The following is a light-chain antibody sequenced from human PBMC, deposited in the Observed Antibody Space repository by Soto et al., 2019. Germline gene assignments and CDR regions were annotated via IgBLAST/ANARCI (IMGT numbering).Light chain of an antibody. CDR2: EVT. CDR1: SSDVGYYDL. V-gene: IGLV2-23*02. J-gene: IGLJ2*01. Sequence: QSALTQPASVSGSPGQSITISCTGTSSDVGYYDLVSWYQQHPGKAPKLMIYEVTKRPSGVSNRFSGSKSGNTASLTISGLQAEDEADYYCCSYADGSTLVFGGGTQLTVL. CDR3: CSYADGSTLV.